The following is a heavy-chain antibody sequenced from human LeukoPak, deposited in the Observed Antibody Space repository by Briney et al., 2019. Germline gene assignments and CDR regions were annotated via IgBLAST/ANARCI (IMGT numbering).Heavy chain of an antibody. CDR1: GGSFSGYY. J-gene: IGHJ4*02. V-gene: IGHV4-34*01. CDR2: INHSGST. D-gene: IGHD3-22*01. CDR3: ARHSSGYYSRAPFDY. Sequence: PSETLSLACADYGGSFSGYYWSWIRQPPGKGLEWIGEINHSGSTNYNPSLKSRVTISVDTSKNQFSLKLSSVTAADTAVYYCARHSSGYYSRAPFDYWGQGTLVTVSS.